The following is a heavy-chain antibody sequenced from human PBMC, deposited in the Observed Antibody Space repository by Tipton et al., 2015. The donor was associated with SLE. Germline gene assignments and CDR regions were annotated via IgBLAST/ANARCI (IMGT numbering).Heavy chain of an antibody. CDR1: GGSISSYY. CDR3: ARLSSLRYLEWVDDWYFDL. Sequence: TLSLTCTVSGGSISSYYWSWIRQPPGKGLEWIGYIYYTGSSNHNPSLKGRVTMSVDTSKNQFSLNLTSVTAADTAVYYCARLSSLRYLEWVDDWYFDLWGRGTLVKVSS. J-gene: IGHJ2*01. CDR2: IYYTGSS. V-gene: IGHV4-59*12. D-gene: IGHD3-3*01.